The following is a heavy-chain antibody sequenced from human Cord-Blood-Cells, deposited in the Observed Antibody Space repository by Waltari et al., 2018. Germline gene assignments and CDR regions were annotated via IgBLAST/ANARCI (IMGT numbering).Heavy chain of an antibody. CDR3: AKDGGYYFDY. CDR2: ISYDGSNK. J-gene: IGHJ4*02. D-gene: IGHD3-16*01. CDR1: GFTSYSYG. Sequence: QGQLVEPGGGVVEPGRRLKFSCADSGFTSYSYGLRWVRQAPGKGLEWVAVISYDGSNKYYADSVKGRFTISRDNSKNTLYLQMNSLRAEDTAVYYCAKDGGYYFDYWGQGTLVTVSS. V-gene: IGHV3-30*18.